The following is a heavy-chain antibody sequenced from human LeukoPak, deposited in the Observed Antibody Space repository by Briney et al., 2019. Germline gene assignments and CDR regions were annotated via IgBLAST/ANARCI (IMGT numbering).Heavy chain of an antibody. D-gene: IGHD5-18*01. CDR2: ISYDGPNK. Sequence: PGGSLRLSCAPSGFTFNRYGMHWVRQAPGKGREWVAVISYDGPNKFSRDSVKGRFSLCREKSKSTLYLQMNSVRPEDTRVYYCAKENLPSGYRFLTDYWGQGTLVTVSS. V-gene: IGHV3-30*18. CDR1: GFTFNRYG. CDR3: AKENLPSGYRFLTDY. J-gene: IGHJ4*02.